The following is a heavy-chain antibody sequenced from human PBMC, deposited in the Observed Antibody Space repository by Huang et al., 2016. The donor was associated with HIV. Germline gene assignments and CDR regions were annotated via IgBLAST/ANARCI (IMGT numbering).Heavy chain of an antibody. CDR1: VFTFSSYG. D-gene: IGHD6-13*01. CDR3: AKGGSTAAVLDF. Sequence: QLQLVESGGGVVQPGRALRIFCAASVFTFSSYGMHWVRQDQGKGLGWVAVILDDANTKYYAVSVKGRVSISRDKSKTKVYLQLNSLRLEDTAVYYCAKGGSTAAVLDFWGQGTLVTISS. CDR2: ILDDANTK. J-gene: IGHJ4*02. V-gene: IGHV3-30*18.